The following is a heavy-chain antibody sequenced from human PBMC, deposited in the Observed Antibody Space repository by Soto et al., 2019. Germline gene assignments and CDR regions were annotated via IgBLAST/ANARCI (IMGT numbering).Heavy chain of an antibody. Sequence: PSETLSLTCAVYGASLSGYDWSWVRQPPGKGLEWIGEISQTGGTNYDPSLKGRVSISIDTSKNQFSLRLSSVTAADTAIYYCARDPNANAFDIWGRGTMVTV. V-gene: IGHV4-34*01. CDR1: GASLSGYD. J-gene: IGHJ3*02. CDR3: ARDPNANAFDI. CDR2: ISQTGGT.